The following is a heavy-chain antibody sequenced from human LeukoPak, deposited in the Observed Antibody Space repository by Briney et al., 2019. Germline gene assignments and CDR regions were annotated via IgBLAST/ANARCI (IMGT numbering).Heavy chain of an antibody. J-gene: IGHJ4*02. CDR3: ARDGDGLIFPTDS. D-gene: IGHD2-21*01. CDR1: GFTFSSYE. CDR2: ISSSGNSI. V-gene: IGHV3-48*03. Sequence: GSLRLSCAASGFTFSSYEMNWVRQAPGKGLEWVSYISSSGNSIYYADSVKGRFTISRVNAKNSLFLQMNSLRAEDTAVYYCARDGDGLIFPTDSRGQGTLVTVSS.